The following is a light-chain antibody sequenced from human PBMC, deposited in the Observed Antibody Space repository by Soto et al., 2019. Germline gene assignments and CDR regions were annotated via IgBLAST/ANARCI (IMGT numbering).Light chain of an antibody. J-gene: IGLJ2*01. CDR3: GTWDSRLRVVV. CDR2: DNN. CDR1: SSNIGNNY. Sequence: QSVLTQPPSVSAAPRQKVTISCSGSSSNIGNNYVSWYHRVPGTAPKLLIYDNNERPSGIPDRVSGSKSGTSATLDITGLQTGDEGDYYCGTWDSRLRVVVFGGGTKLTVL. V-gene: IGLV1-51*01.